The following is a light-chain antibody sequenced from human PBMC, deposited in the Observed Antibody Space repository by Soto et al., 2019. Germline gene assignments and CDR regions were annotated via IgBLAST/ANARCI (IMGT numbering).Light chain of an antibody. CDR3: QQYNSWPT. Sequence: EIVMTQSPGTLSVSPGERATLSCRASQSVSVNLAWYQQKPGQAPRLLIYGVSTRATSIPARFSGSESGTEFTLTISSLQSEDFAVYYCQQYNSWPTFGGGTKVEIK. CDR1: QSVSVN. V-gene: IGKV3-15*01. J-gene: IGKJ4*01. CDR2: GVS.